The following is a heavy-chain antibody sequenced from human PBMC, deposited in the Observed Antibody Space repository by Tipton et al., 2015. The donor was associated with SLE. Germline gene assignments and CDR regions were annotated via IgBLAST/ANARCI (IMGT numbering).Heavy chain of an antibody. Sequence: PRLSCAASGFTFSSYSMNWVRQAPGKGLEWVSYISSSSSTIYYADSVKGRFTISRDNAKNSLYLQMNSLRAEDTAVYYCAREYCSSTSCYPNCFDPWGQGTLVTVSS. D-gene: IGHD2-2*01. CDR3: AREYCSSTSCYPNCFDP. J-gene: IGHJ5*02. V-gene: IGHV3-48*04. CDR2: ISSSSSTI. CDR1: GFTFSSYS.